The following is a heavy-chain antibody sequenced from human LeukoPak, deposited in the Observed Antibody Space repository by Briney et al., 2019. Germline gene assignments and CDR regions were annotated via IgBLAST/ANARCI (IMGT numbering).Heavy chain of an antibody. Sequence: SAPTLVKPTQTLTLTCTFSGFSLSTSGVGVGWIRQPPGEALEWLALIYWDDDKRYSPSLESRLTISKDTSKNQVVLTMTNMDPVDTATYYCAHRTTYLYGGNHYGWFDPWGQGTLVTVSS. J-gene: IGHJ5*02. CDR2: IYWDDDK. D-gene: IGHD1-26*01. V-gene: IGHV2-5*02. CDR3: AHRTTYLYGGNHYGWFDP. CDR1: GFSLSTSGVG.